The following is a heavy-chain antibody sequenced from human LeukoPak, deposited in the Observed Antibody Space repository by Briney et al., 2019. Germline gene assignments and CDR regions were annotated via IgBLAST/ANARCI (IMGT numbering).Heavy chain of an antibody. CDR3: ARGSYDFWSGYYFDY. D-gene: IGHD3-3*01. CDR2: IKQDGSEE. Sequence: GGSLRLSCAASGFTFSSYWMSWVRQAPGKGLEWVANIKQDGSEEYYVDSVKGRFTISRDNAKNSLYLQMNSLRAEDTAVYYCARGSYDFWSGYYFDYWGQGTLVTVSS. CDR1: GFTFSSYW. V-gene: IGHV3-7*01. J-gene: IGHJ4*02.